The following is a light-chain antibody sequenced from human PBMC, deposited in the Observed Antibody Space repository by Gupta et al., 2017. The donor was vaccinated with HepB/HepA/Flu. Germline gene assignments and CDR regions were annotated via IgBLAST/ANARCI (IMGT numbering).Light chain of an antibody. CDR3: CSYVRGTTVV. CDR2: AVS. Sequence: QSALTQPASVSGSPGQSITISCTVTSSDVGGYNLVSWSQHHPGKAPKLMLFAVSKRPSGVSNRFSGSKSGNTASLTISGLQAEDEADYYCCSYVRGTTVVFGGGTKLTVL. V-gene: IGLV2-23*02. CDR1: SSDVGGYNL. J-gene: IGLJ3*02.